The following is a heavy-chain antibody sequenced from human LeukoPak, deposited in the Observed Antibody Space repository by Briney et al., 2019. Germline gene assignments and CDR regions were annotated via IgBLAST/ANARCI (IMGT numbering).Heavy chain of an antibody. CDR1: GFSFSDYT. CDR3: AREATSGWFYFVH. V-gene: IGHV3-21*01. Sequence: GGSLRLSCVASGFSFSDYTMNWFRQVPGEGLEWLSSIESASNYIYYADSVKGRFTISRDNAKNSLFLQMDSLTAEDTAVYYCAREATSGWFYFVHWGQGTLVAV. J-gene: IGHJ4*02. CDR2: IESASNYI. D-gene: IGHD6-19*01.